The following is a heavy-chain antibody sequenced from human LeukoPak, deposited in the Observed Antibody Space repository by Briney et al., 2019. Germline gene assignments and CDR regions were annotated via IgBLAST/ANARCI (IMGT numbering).Heavy chain of an antibody. CDR1: GGSFSGYY. Sequence: RSETLSLTCAVYGGSFSGYYWSWIRQPPGNGLDWIGEINHSGSTNYNPSLKSRVTISVDTSKNQFSLKLSSVTAADTAVYYCARRLWFGEFYFDYWGQGTLVTVSS. J-gene: IGHJ4*02. V-gene: IGHV4-34*01. D-gene: IGHD3-10*01. CDR2: INHSGST. CDR3: ARRLWFGEFYFDY.